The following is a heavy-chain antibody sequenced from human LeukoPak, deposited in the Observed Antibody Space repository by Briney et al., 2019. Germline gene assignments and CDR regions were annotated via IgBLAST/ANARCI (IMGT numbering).Heavy chain of an antibody. D-gene: IGHD3-22*01. CDR1: GGTFSSYA. V-gene: IGHV1-2*02. Sequence: ASVKVSCKASGGTFSSYAISWVRQAPGQGLEWMGWINPYNGDTNYSPKFKGRVTLTRDTSTTTSYMDLSRLTSDDTAVYFCASGSYDSRGYYSDYHFYMELWGKGTTVTVSS. CDR3: ASGSYDSRGYYSDYHFYMEL. J-gene: IGHJ6*03. CDR2: INPYNGDT.